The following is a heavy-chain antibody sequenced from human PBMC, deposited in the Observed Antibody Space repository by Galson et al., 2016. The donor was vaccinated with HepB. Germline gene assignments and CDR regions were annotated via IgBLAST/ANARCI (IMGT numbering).Heavy chain of an antibody. CDR1: GFTFSGSA. Sequence: SLRLSCAASGFTFSGSAMHWVRQASRKGLEWVGRIRSKANNYATAYAASVKGRFSISRDDSKNTAYLQMNSLKTEDTAVYYCTVQQPGVFDYWGQGTLVTVSS. J-gene: IGHJ4*02. CDR3: TVQQPGVFDY. V-gene: IGHV3-73*01. CDR2: IRSKANNYAT. D-gene: IGHD6-13*01.